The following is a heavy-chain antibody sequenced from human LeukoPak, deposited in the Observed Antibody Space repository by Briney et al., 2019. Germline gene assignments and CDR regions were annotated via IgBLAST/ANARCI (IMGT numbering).Heavy chain of an antibody. D-gene: IGHD3-9*01. CDR1: GYSFTSHY. CDR3: ARVGQKYYDILTGYPQRAFDI. V-gene: IGHV1-18*04. CDR2: ISAYNGNT. J-gene: IGHJ3*02. Sequence: ASVKVSCKASGYSFTSHYMHWVRQAPGQGLEWMGWISAYNGNTNYAQKLQGRVTMTTDTSTSTAYMELRSLRSDDTAVYYCARVGQKYYDILTGYPQRAFDIWGQGTMVTVSS.